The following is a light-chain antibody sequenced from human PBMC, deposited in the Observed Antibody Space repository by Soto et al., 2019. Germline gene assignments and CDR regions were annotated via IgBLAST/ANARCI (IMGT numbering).Light chain of an antibody. CDR1: SSNIGSNY. CDR2: RNN. CDR3: AAWDDSLSGAV. V-gene: IGLV1-47*01. J-gene: IGLJ7*01. Sequence: QSVLTQPPSASGTPGKRVTISCSGSSSNIGSNYVYWYQQLPGTAPKLLIYRNNQRPSGVPDRFSGSNSGTSASLAISGLRPEDEADYYCAAWDDSLSGAVFGGGTQLTVL.